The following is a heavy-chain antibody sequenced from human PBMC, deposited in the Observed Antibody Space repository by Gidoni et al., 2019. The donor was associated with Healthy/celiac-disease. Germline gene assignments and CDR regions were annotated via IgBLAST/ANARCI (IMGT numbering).Heavy chain of an antibody. CDR3: TTDQRIYFDSSGYYYQDY. Sequence: AQLVESGGGLVKPGGSLRLSCAASGSTSKYAWMTWVRRAPGKGLEWVGRVKSETAGGTRDYAAPVKGRFTISRDESNNTLYLHMNSLKTEDTAVYYCTTDQRIYFDSSGYYYQDYWGQGTLVTVSS. J-gene: IGHJ4*02. CDR2: VKSETAGGTR. CDR1: GSTSKYAW. D-gene: IGHD3-22*01. V-gene: IGHV3-15*01.